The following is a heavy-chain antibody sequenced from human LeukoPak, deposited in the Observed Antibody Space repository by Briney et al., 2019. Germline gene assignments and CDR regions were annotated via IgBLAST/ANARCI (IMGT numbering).Heavy chain of an antibody. V-gene: IGHV1-69*13. CDR3: ARAEVNRRHYYYGMDV. J-gene: IGHJ6*02. D-gene: IGHD3-16*02. CDR2: IIPIFGTA. Sequence: GASVKVSCKASGGTFSSYAISWVRQAPGQGLEWMGGIIPIFGTANYAQKFQSRVTITADESTSTAYMELSSLRSEDTAVYYCARAEVNRRHYYYGMDVWGQGTTVTVSS. CDR1: GGTFSSYA.